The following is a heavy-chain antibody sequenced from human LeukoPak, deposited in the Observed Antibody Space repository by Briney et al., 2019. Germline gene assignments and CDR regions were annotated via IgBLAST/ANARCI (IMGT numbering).Heavy chain of an antibody. J-gene: IGHJ5*02. CDR3: ARDGRYSGYETRNPLDP. Sequence: PGGSLRLSCAASGFTFSSYSMNWVRQAPGKGLEWVSSISSSSSYIYYADSVEGRFTISRDNAKNSLYLQMNSLRAEDTAVYYCARDGRYSGYETRNPLDPWGQGTLVTVSS. V-gene: IGHV3-21*01. CDR1: GFTFSSYS. D-gene: IGHD5-12*01. CDR2: ISSSSSYI.